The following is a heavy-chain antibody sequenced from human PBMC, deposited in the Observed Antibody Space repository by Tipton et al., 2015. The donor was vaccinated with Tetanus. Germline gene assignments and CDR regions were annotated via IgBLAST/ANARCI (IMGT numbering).Heavy chain of an antibody. CDR3: ARDADMWATRKALDI. V-gene: IGHV1-18*01. CDR2: ISGYSGHT. D-gene: IGHD1-14*01. J-gene: IGHJ3*02. Sequence: QVQLVQSGGEVKQPGASVTVSCKASGYRPTNYGISWVRQAPGQGLEWLGWISGYSGHTNYAQQVQGRVTMTTDTSTSTAYLELRSLRSDDTALYFCARDADMWATRKALDIWGQGTMVTVSS. CDR1: GYRPTNYG.